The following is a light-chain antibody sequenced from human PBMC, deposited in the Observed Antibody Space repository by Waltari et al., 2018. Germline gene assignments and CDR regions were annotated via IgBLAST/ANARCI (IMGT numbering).Light chain of an antibody. V-gene: IGKV3-11*01. CDR2: DAS. J-gene: IGKJ5*01. CDR3: QQRGNWPIT. CDR1: HSITNS. Sequence: EIVLTQSPATLSLSPRKRATLPCRTSHSITNSLARYHQKPGQAPRLLIYDASNRATGVPARLSGSGSGTDFTLTISSLEPEDLGVYYCQQRGNWPITFGQGTRLEI.